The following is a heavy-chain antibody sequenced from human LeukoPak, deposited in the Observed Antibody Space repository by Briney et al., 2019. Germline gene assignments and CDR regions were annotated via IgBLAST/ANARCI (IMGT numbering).Heavy chain of an antibody. J-gene: IGHJ3*02. V-gene: IGHV3-21*01. CDR3: AREPRPPIVDVAFDI. Sequence: PGGSLSPSCAASGFTFSSYSMNWVRQAPGKGLEWVSSISSSSNYIYYADSMKGRFTISRDNAKNSLYLQMNSLRAEDTAVYYCAREPRPPIVDVAFDIWGQGTMVTVSS. CDR1: GFTFSSYS. CDR2: ISSSSNYI. D-gene: IGHD3-3*01.